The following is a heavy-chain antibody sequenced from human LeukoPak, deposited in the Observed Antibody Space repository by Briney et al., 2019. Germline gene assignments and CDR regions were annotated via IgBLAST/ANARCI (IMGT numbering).Heavy chain of an antibody. V-gene: IGHV3-66*01. D-gene: IGHD3-9*01. CDR3: ARVNDILTGLNFFDY. Sequence: GGSLRLSCAASGFTVSSNYMSWVRQAPGKGLEWVSVIYSGGSTYYADSVKGRFTISRDHSKNTLYLQMNSLRAEDTAVYYCARVNDILTGLNFFDYWGQGTLVTVSS. J-gene: IGHJ4*02. CDR1: GFTVSSNY. CDR2: IYSGGST.